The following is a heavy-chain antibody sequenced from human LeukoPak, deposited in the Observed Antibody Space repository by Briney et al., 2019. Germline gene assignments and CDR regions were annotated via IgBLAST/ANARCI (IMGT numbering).Heavy chain of an antibody. CDR1: GFTFSGYS. D-gene: IGHD3-3*01. V-gene: IGHV3-48*01. CDR3: AREPPYDFWSGYHFGYFDY. Sequence: GGSLRLSCAASGFTFSGYSMNWVRQAPGKGLEWVSYISSSSTIYYADSVKGRFTISRDNAKNSLYLQMNSLRAEDTAVYYCAREPPYDFWSGYHFGYFDYWGQGTLVTVSS. J-gene: IGHJ4*02. CDR2: ISSSSTI.